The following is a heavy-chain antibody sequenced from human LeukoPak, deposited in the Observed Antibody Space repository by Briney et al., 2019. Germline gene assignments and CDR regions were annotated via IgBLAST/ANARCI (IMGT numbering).Heavy chain of an antibody. V-gene: IGHV4-34*01. CDR1: GGSFSGYY. Sequence: SETLSLTCAVYGGSFSGYYWSWIRQPPGKGLEWIGEINHSGSTNYNPSLKSRVTISVDTSKNQFSLKLSSVTAADTAVYYCATNYDSSGYQLGYWGQGTLVTVSS. D-gene: IGHD3-22*01. CDR2: INHSGST. J-gene: IGHJ4*02. CDR3: ATNYDSSGYQLGY.